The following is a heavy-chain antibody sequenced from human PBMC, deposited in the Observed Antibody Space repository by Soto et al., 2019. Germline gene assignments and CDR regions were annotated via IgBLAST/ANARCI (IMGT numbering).Heavy chain of an antibody. J-gene: IGHJ6*02. CDR2: ISTDNGNT. CDR3: ARDQGITTFGVYSMYYYGMDV. Sequence: QVQLVQSGAEVKKPGASVKVSCKASGYTFTSSGISWVRQAPGQGLEWMGWISTDNGNTNYAQHLQGRVSLTTDTSTSTAYMDLRSLRPDDTAVYYCARDQGITTFGVYSMYYYGMDVWGQGTTVTVSS. CDR1: GYTFTSSG. D-gene: IGHD3-3*01. V-gene: IGHV1-18*01.